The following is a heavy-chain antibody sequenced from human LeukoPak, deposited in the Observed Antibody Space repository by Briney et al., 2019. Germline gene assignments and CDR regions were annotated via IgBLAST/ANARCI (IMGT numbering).Heavy chain of an antibody. CDR3: ATSTAAAGTD. Sequence: GGSLRLSCAASGFTFSNLWMSWVRQAPGKRLKWVANIKQDGSEKYYVDSVKGRFTISRDNAQNSLYLQMNSLRAEDTAIYYCATSTAAAGTDWGQGTLVTVSS. J-gene: IGHJ4*02. D-gene: IGHD6-13*01. CDR1: GFTFSNLW. CDR2: IKQDGSEK. V-gene: IGHV3-7*03.